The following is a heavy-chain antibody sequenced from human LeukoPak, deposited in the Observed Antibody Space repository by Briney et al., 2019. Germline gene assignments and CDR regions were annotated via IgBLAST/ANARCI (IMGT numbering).Heavy chain of an antibody. CDR2: INPNSGGT. CDR3: ASSSYSSSWYGY. CDR1: GYTFTGYY. V-gene: IGHV1-2*02. D-gene: IGHD6-13*01. J-gene: IGHJ4*02. Sequence: ASVTVSCKASGYTFTGYYMHWVRQAPGQGLEWMGWINPNSGGTNYAQKFQGRVTMTRDTSISTAYMELSRLRSDDTAVYYCASSSYSSSWYGYWGQGTLVTVSS.